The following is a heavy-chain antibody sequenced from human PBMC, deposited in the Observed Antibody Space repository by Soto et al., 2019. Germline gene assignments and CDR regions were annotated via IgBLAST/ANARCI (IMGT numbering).Heavy chain of an antibody. CDR2: IYYSGST. J-gene: IGHJ4*02. Sequence: PSETLSLTCTVTGDSISSRSYYWCWIRQPPGKRVEWIGRIYYSGSTSNIPSLRSRVSMSIDTSKDHFSLKLKSVTAADTALYFCARRRTSVVNQAYFDVWGPGSLVTVSS. D-gene: IGHD2-21*01. CDR1: GDSISSRSYY. V-gene: IGHV4-39*02. CDR3: ARRRTSVVNQAYFDV.